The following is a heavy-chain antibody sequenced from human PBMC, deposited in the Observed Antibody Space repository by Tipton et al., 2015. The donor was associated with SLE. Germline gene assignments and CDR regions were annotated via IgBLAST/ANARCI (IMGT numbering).Heavy chain of an antibody. V-gene: IGHV4-59*01. CDR1: GGSISSYY. Sequence: TLSLTCTVSGGSISSYYWSWIRQPPGKGLEWIGYIYYSGSTYYNPCLKSRVTISVDTSKNQFSLRLSSVTAADTVVYYCARGADIVVVAAVYFDYWGQGTLVTVSS. D-gene: IGHD2-2*01. J-gene: IGHJ4*02. CDR3: ARGADIVVVAAVYFDY. CDR2: IYYSGST.